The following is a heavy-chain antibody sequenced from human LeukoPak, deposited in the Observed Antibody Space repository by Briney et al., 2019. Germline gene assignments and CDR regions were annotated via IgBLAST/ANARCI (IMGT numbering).Heavy chain of an antibody. CDR2: IYHSGST. Sequence: SETLSLTCAVSGGSISSSHWWTCIRQSPGKGLEWIGEIYHSGSTNYNPSLKGRVTISVDKSKNQFSLKLSSVTAADTAVYHCVRGGDYKFDYWGQGTLVTVSS. J-gene: IGHJ4*02. V-gene: IGHV4-4*02. CDR1: GGSISSSHW. CDR3: VRGGDYKFDY. D-gene: IGHD4-17*01.